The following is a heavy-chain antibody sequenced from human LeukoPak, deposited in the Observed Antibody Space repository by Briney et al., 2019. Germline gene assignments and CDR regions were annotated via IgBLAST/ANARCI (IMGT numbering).Heavy chain of an antibody. CDR2: INPNSGGT. D-gene: IGHD2-15*01. J-gene: IGHJ1*01. V-gene: IGHV1-2*02. Sequence: GASVKVSCKASGYTFIDYYIHWVRQAPGQGPEWIGWINPNSGGTNFARKFQGRVTMTRDTSISTAYIELSSLTSDDTALYYCARGCSSGGCYFLHWGQGSLLTVSS. CDR3: ARGCSSGGCYFLH. CDR1: GYTFIDYY.